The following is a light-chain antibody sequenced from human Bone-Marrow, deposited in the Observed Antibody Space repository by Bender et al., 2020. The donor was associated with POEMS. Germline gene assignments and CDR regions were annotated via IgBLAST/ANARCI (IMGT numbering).Light chain of an antibody. Sequence: QSALTQPASVSGSPGQSITISCTGTISDIGTYNYVSWYQQHPGKAPKLLIYDVNTRPSGVSSRFSGSKSGNTASLTISGLQAEDEADYFCSSYTALTTAVFGGGTRLTVL. V-gene: IGLV2-14*03. J-gene: IGLJ3*02. CDR3: SSYTALTTAV. CDR1: ISDIGTYNY. CDR2: DVN.